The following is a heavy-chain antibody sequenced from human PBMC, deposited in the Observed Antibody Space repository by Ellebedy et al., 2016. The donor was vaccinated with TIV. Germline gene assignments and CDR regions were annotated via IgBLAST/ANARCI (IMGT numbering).Heavy chain of an antibody. D-gene: IGHD6-19*01. CDR3: ARGASGWFFDN. V-gene: IGHV4-59*01. CDR2: LYHTGIT. J-gene: IGHJ4*02. CDR1: GGSISSYY. Sequence: MPSETLSLTCTVSGGSISSYYWSWIRQPPGKGLEWIGSLYHTGITNYNPSLKSRVTMSVDVSKSQFSLNLGSVIAADTAIYYCARGASGWFFDNWGQGTLVTVSS.